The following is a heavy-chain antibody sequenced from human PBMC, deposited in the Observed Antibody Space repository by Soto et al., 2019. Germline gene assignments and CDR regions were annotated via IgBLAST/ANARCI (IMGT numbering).Heavy chain of an antibody. V-gene: IGHV1-69*01. CDR1: GGTFSSNA. CDR2: IVPLFGTP. CDR3: ARGRRGSGDPKFMGYFDL. D-gene: IGHD4-17*01. J-gene: IGHJ2*01. Sequence: QVQLVQSGAEVKKPGSSVKVSCTDSGGTFSSNAISWVRQAPGQGLEWMGGIVPLFGTPTYAQKFQGRVTVIADESTSTAYMEPSSLRSADTAVYYCARGRRGSGDPKFMGYFDLWGRGTLVTVSS.